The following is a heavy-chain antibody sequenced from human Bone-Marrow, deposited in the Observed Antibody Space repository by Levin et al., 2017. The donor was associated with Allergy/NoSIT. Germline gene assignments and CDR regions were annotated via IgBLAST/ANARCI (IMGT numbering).Heavy chain of an antibody. CDR2: INPNSGGT. Sequence: GESLKISCKASGYNFTGYYMHWVRQAPGQGLEWMGWINPNSGGTNYAQNFQGRVTMTRDTSINTAYMELSRLRSDDTALYYCARVLGASGTYWGQGTLVTGSS. J-gene: IGHJ4*02. CDR3: ARVLGASGTY. CDR1: GYNFTGYY. V-gene: IGHV1-2*02. D-gene: IGHD3-10*01.